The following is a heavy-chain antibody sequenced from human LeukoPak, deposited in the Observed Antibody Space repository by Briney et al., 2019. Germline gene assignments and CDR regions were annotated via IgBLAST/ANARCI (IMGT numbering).Heavy chain of an antibody. CDR2: ISGSGGTT. Sequence: PGGSLRLSCAASGFTFSSSAMNWVRQAPGKGLEWVSAISGSGGTTYYADSVKGRFTISRDNFKNTLYLQMNSLRADDTAVYYCATQPSSGWSVAFDYWGQGTLVTVSS. CDR3: ATQPSSGWSVAFDY. CDR1: GFTFSSSA. J-gene: IGHJ4*02. D-gene: IGHD6-19*01. V-gene: IGHV3-23*01.